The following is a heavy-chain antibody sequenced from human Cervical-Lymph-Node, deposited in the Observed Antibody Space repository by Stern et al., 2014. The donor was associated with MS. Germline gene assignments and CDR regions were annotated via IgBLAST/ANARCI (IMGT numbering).Heavy chain of an antibody. J-gene: IGHJ4*02. CDR1: GYSFTIYY. V-gene: IGHV5-51*01. CDR3: ARHVQGFDY. Sequence: VQLVQSGAEVKKPGESLKISCKLSGYSFTIYYIAWGRQMHGKGLAWMGVIYPYDSDTTYIPAFQVQVTISAYKSITTAYLQWSSLRASDTAMYYCARHVQGFDYWGQGTLVTVSS. CDR2: IYPYDSDT.